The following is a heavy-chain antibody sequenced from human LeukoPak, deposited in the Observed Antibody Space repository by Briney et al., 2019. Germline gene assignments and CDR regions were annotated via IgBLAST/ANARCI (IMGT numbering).Heavy chain of an antibody. V-gene: IGHV3-48*02. CDR3: ARDLGGYYDSGGPHYFDY. D-gene: IGHD3-10*01. CDR1: GFTFSSYS. J-gene: IGHJ4*02. Sequence: PGGSLRLSCAASGFTFSSYSMNWVRQAPGKGLEWVSYISSSSSTIYYADSVKGRFTISRDNAKNSLYLQMNSLRDEDTAVYYCARDLGGYYDSGGPHYFDYWGQGTLVTVSS. CDR2: ISSSSSTI.